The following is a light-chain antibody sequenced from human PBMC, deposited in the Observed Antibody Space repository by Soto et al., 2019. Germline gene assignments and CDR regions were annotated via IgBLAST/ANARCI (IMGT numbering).Light chain of an antibody. V-gene: IGLV2-23*01. CDR1: SSDVGSYNL. CDR2: EGS. CDR3: CSYAGSSTYV. J-gene: IGLJ1*01. Sequence: QSVLTQPASVSGSPGQSITISCTGTSSDVGSYNLVSWYQQHPGKAPKLMIYEGSKRPSGVSNRFSGSKSGNTASLTSSGLQAEDEADYYCCSYAGSSTYVFGTGPKVTVL.